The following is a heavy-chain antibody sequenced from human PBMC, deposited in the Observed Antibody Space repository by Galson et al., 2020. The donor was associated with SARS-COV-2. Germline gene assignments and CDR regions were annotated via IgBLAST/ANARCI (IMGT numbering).Heavy chain of an antibody. J-gene: IGHJ6*02. Sequence: GESLKISCVASGFTFSSYWMSWVRQAPGKGLEWVATIKQDGSEKNYVDSVKGRFTISRDNAKNTLYLQMNSLRAEDTAVYYCARDLSPRASDCGGSSCYYESCDGMDVCGQGTTVTVSS. V-gene: IGHV3-7*05. CDR1: GFTFSSYW. CDR3: ARDLSPRASDCGGSSCYYESCDGMDV. D-gene: IGHD2-15*01. CDR2: IKQDGSEK.